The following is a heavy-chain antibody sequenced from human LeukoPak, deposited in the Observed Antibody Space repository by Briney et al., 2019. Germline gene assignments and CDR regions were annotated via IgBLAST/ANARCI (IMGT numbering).Heavy chain of an antibody. CDR1: GFTFSSNA. D-gene: IGHD3-22*01. CDR2: LSGSGGST. Sequence: GGYPTLYCAASGFTFSSNALSWVGQAQGQGLEWGLALSGSGGSTYYADSVKGRFTISRDNSKNTLYLQMNSLRAEDTAVYYCAAHYDSSGYPYWFDPWGQGTLVTVSS. CDR3: AAHYDSSGYPYWFDP. V-gene: IGHV3-23*01. J-gene: IGHJ5*02.